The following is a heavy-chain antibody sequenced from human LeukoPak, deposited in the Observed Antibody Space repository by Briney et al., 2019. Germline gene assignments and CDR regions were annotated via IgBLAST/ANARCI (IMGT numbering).Heavy chain of an antibody. CDR1: GYSFTSYW. D-gene: IGHD3-22*01. J-gene: IGHJ4*02. CDR2: IDPSDSYT. Sequence: HAESLKISCKGSGYSFTSYWISWVRQMPGKGLEWMARIDPSDSYTNYSPSFRGHVTISADKSISTAYLQWSSLKASDTAMYYCARQPKSNYDSSGYSDYWAQGTVVTVSS. V-gene: IGHV5-10-1*01. CDR3: ARQPKSNYDSSGYSDY.